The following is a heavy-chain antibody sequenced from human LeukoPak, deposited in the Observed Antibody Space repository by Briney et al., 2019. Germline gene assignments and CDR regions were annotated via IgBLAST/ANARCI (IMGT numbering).Heavy chain of an antibody. Sequence: PGGSLRLSCAASGFTFSSYAMSWVRQAPGKGLEWVSAISGSGGSTYYADSVKGRFTISRDNSKNTLYLQMNSLRAEDTAVYHCANRGIAAAEIDYWGQGTLVTVSS. J-gene: IGHJ4*02. CDR2: ISGSGGST. D-gene: IGHD6-13*01. CDR3: ANRGIAAAEIDY. CDR1: GFTFSSYA. V-gene: IGHV3-23*01.